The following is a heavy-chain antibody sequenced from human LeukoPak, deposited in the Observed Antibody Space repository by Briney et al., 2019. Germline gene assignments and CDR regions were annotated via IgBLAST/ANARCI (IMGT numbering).Heavy chain of an antibody. CDR2: ISTQSGNT. CDR1: GYTLTSYG. J-gene: IGHJ4*02. D-gene: IGHD4-17*01. Sequence: GASVKVSCKASGYTLTSYGINWMRQAPGQGLEWMGWISTQSGNTNYAQKVQGRLTLTTDRSTNTAYMKLRSLRSDDTAVYYCVRGAYGDKWGQGTMVTVSS. V-gene: IGHV1-18*01. CDR3: VRGAYGDK.